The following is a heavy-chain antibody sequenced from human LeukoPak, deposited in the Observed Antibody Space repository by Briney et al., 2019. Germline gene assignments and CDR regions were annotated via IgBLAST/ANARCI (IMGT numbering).Heavy chain of an antibody. V-gene: IGHV5-10-1*01. J-gene: IGHJ4*02. Sequence: GESLKISCKGSGYSFTSYWISWVRQMPGKGLEWMGRIDPSDSYTNYSPSFQGHVTISADKSISTAYLQWSSLKASDTAMYYCARPGDYYDSSGYEDYWGQGTLVTVSS. CDR2: IDPSDSYT. CDR1: GYSFTSYW. D-gene: IGHD3-22*01. CDR3: ARPGDYYDSSGYEDY.